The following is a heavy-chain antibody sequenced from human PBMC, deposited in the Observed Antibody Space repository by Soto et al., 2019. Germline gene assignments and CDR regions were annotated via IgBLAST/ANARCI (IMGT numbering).Heavy chain of an antibody. CDR3: ARDIGGGSDGFDY. Sequence: GGSRRLSCAASGVTFSDYYMSWIRQAPGKGLEWVSYISSSSSYTNYADSVKGRFTISRDNAKNSLYLQMNSLRAEDTAVYYCARDIGGGSDGFDYWGQGTLVTVSS. D-gene: IGHD1-26*01. V-gene: IGHV3-11*05. J-gene: IGHJ4*02. CDR2: ISSSSSYT. CDR1: GVTFSDYY.